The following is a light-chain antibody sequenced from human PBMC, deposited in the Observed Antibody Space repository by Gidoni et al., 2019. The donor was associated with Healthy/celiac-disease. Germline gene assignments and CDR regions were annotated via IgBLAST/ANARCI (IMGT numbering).Light chain of an antibody. Sequence: QSALTQSALASGSPGQSITISCTGTSSDVGGYNYVSWYQQHPGKAPKLMIYDVSNRPSGVSNRFSGSKSGNTASLTISGLQAEDEADYYCSSYTSSSIYWVFGGGTKLTVL. CDR3: SSYTSSSIYWV. CDR2: DVS. J-gene: IGLJ3*02. CDR1: SSDVGGYNY. V-gene: IGLV2-14*01.